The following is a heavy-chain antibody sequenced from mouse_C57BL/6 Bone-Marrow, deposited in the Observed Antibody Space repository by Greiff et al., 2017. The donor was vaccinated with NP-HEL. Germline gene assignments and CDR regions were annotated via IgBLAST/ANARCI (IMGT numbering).Heavy chain of an antibody. V-gene: IGHV7-1*01. J-gene: IGHJ1*03. CDR2: SRNKANDYTT. Sequence: EVQVVESGGGLVQSGRSLRLSCATSGFTFSDFYMEWVRQAPGKGLEWIAASRNKANDYTTEYSASVKGRFIVSRDTSQSILYLQMNALRAEDTAIYYCARDAYGRSPHWYFDVWGTGTTVTVSS. D-gene: IGHD1-1*01. CDR1: GFTFSDFY. CDR3: ARDAYGRSPHWYFDV.